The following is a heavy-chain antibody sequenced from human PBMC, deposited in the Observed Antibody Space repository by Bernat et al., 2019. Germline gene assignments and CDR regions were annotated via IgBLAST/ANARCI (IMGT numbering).Heavy chain of an antibody. CDR2: IRSKIAGGTI. CDR1: EFTFTNAW. J-gene: IGHJ3*02. Sequence: EVHLEESGGGLVEPGGSLTLSCAASEFTFTNAWLGWVRQAPGKGLEWLGRIRSKIAGGTIDYTPPVEGRFTISGDESKNTVYLQMNGLKTEDTAAYYCAASFLAPGGFDIWGQGTMVTVSP. CDR3: AASFLAPGGFDI. V-gene: IGHV3-15*01. D-gene: IGHD3-3*01.